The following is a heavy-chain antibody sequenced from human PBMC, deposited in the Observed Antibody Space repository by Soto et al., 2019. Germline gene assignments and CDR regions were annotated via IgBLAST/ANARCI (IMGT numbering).Heavy chain of an antibody. CDR2: IYYSGST. J-gene: IGHJ5*02. CDR1: GGSISSGGYY. Sequence: PSETLSLTCTVSGGSISSGGYYWSWIRQHPGKGLEWIGYIYYSGSTYYNPSLKSRVTISVDTSKNQFSLKLSSVTAADTVVYYCASLLFEVPYGFDAWGQGTLVTVSS. V-gene: IGHV4-31*03. D-gene: IGHD4-17*01. CDR3: ASLLFEVPYGFDA.